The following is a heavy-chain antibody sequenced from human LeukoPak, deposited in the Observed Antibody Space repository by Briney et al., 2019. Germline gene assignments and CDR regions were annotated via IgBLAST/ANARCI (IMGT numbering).Heavy chain of an antibody. CDR3: ARGGRIWFDP. Sequence: SETLSLTCTVSGGSISSDYWSWIRQPPGKGLEWIGYTYYTGTTNYNTSLKSRVTISVDTSKNQFSLKLSSVTAADTAVYYCARGGRIWFDPWGQGTLVTVSS. CDR2: TYYTGTT. CDR1: GGSISSDY. J-gene: IGHJ5*02. V-gene: IGHV4-59*01.